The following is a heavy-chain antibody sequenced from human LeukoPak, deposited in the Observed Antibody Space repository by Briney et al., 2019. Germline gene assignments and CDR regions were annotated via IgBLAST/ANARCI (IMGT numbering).Heavy chain of an antibody. J-gene: IGHJ4*02. V-gene: IGHV3-73*01. CDR2: IRSKANSYAT. Sequence: GGSLKLSCAASGFTFSGSAVHWVRQASGKGLEWVGRIRSKANSYATAYAASVKGRFTISRDDSKNTAYLQMNSLKTEDTAVYYCTRSWQQFTFDYWGQGTLVTVSS. CDR1: GFTFSGSA. CDR3: TRSWQQFTFDY. D-gene: IGHD6-13*01.